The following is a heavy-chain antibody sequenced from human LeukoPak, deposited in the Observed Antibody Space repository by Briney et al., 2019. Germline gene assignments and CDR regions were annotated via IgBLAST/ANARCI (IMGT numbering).Heavy chain of an antibody. CDR1: GFTFSGYG. V-gene: IGHV3-30*02. J-gene: IGHJ4*02. Sequence: GGSLRLSCAASGFTFSGYGMHWVRQAPGKGLEWVTFLRYDGSDKYYADSVKGRFTISRDDSKNTLYLQMNSLRTEDTAVYYCAKDRGDWKYFDYWGQGTLVTVSS. D-gene: IGHD1-1*01. CDR2: LRYDGSDK. CDR3: AKDRGDWKYFDY.